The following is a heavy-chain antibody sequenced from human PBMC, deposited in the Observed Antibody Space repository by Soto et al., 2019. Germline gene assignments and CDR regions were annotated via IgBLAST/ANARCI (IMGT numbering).Heavy chain of an antibody. CDR2: TYYRSKWYN. CDR3: ARDQPAGIAVAGDAFDI. Sequence: SQTLSLTCAISGDSVSSNSAAWNWIRQSPSRGLEWLGRTYYRSKWYNDYAVSVKSRITINPDTSKNQFSLQLNSVTPEDTAVYYCARDQPAGIAVAGDAFDIWGQGTRVTVSS. CDR1: GDSVSSNSAA. D-gene: IGHD6-19*01. V-gene: IGHV6-1*01. J-gene: IGHJ3*02.